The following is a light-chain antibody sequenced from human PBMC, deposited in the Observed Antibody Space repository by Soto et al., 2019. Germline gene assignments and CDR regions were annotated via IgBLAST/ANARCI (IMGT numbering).Light chain of an antibody. Sequence: QSALTQPPSASGSPGQSVTISCTGSSSDIGGYYSVSWYQQHPGKAPKLIIYEDNKRPSGVPYRFSASKSGNTASLTVSGLQDEDEADYYCNSYGGNDGGVFGGGTKLTVL. CDR2: EDN. CDR3: NSYGGNDGGV. J-gene: IGLJ3*02. V-gene: IGLV2-8*01. CDR1: SSDIGGYYS.